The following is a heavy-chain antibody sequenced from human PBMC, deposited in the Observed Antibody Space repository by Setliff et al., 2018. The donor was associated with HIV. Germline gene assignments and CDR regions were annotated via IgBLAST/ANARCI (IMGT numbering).Heavy chain of an antibody. V-gene: IGHV4-39*07. CDR1: GGSISSTSYY. CDR2: INHSGST. J-gene: IGHJ4*02. CDR3: VRVPDY. Sequence: PSETLSLTCTVSGGSISSTSYYWGWIRQPPGKGLEWIGEINHSGSTNYNPSLKSRVIISVDRSKNQFSLKLNSVTAADTAVYYCVRVPDYWGQGTLVTVSS.